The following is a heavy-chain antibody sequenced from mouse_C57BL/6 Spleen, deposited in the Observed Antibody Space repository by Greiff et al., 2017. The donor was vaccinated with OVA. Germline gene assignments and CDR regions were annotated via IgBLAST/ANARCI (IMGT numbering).Heavy chain of an antibody. D-gene: IGHD1-1*01. Sequence: VQLQQPGAELVRPGSSVKLSCKASGYTFTSYWMHWVKQRPIQGLEWIGNIDPSDSETHYNQKFKDKATLTVDKSSSTAYMQLSSLTSEDSAVYYGAADYYGSSYKAMDYWGQGTSVTVSS. CDR3: AADYYGSSYKAMDY. V-gene: IGHV1-52*01. CDR2: IDPSDSET. CDR1: GYTFTSYW. J-gene: IGHJ4*01.